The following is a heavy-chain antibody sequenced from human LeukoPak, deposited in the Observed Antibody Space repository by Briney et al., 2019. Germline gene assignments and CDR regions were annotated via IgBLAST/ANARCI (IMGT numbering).Heavy chain of an antibody. D-gene: IGHD3-22*01. V-gene: IGHV3-23*01. CDR2: LSGSGSGGST. CDR1: GFTLSSYA. Sequence: GGSLRLSCAGSGFTLSSYAMSWARQAPGKGLEWVSVLSGSGSGGSTYYADSVKGRFTVSRDSSKNTLYLQMKSLRAEDTATYYCAKQRDSSAYYPSFDPWGQGTLVTVSS. J-gene: IGHJ5*02. CDR3: AKQRDSSAYYPSFDP.